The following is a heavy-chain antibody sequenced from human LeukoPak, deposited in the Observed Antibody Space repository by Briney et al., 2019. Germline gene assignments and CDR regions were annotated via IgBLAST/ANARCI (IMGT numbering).Heavy chain of an antibody. D-gene: IGHD3-3*01. V-gene: IGHV3-9*03. CDR2: ISWNSGGM. CDR1: GFTFDDYT. Sequence: GGSLRLSCAASGFTFDDYTMHWVRQAPGKGLEWVSGISWNSGGMGYADSVKGRFTISRDNAKNSLYLQMNSLRAEDMALYYCVKGLDYDFWSGWNYWGQGTLVTVSS. J-gene: IGHJ4*02. CDR3: VKGLDYDFWSGWNY.